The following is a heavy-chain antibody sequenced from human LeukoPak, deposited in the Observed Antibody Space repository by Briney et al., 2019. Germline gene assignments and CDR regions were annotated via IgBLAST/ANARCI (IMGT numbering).Heavy chain of an antibody. CDR3: ARVADSSGYSTDF. D-gene: IGHD3-22*01. V-gene: IGHV3-7*01. Sequence: GGSLRLSCAASGFTFSSYWVSWVRQAPGKGLEWVANIKQDGSEKYYVDSVKGRFTISRDNAKNSLYLQMNSLRAEDTAVYYCARVADSSGYSTDFWGQGTLVTVSS. CDR1: GFTFSSYW. CDR2: IKQDGSEK. J-gene: IGHJ4*02.